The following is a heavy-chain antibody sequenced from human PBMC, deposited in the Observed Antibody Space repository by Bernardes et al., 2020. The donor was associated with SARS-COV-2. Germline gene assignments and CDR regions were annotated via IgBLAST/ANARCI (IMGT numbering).Heavy chain of an antibody. Sequence: VGSLRLSCAASGFIFSDYTINWVRQAPGKGLEWLAYYGSSSTYVRYADSVRGRFTISRDNAKGSVSLQMNNLRAEDTAVYYCARDHRFDFDIWGQGTMVNVSS. V-gene: IGHV3-21*05. J-gene: IGHJ3*02. CDR2: YGSSSTYV. CDR1: GFIFSDYT. D-gene: IGHD3-3*01. CDR3: ARDHRFDFDI.